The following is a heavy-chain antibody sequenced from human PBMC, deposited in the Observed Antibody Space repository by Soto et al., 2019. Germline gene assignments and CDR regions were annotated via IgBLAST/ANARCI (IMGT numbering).Heavy chain of an antibody. CDR2: INHSGST. V-gene: IGHV4-34*01. Sequence: QVQLQQWGAGLLKPSETLSLTCAVYGGSFSGYYWSWIRQPPGKGLEWIGEINHSGSTNYNPSLKSRVTISVDTSKNQFSLKLSSVTAADTAVYYCARGGILGVGATRGRHDYWGQGTLVTVSS. CDR1: GGSFSGYY. CDR3: ARGGILGVGATRGRHDY. J-gene: IGHJ4*02. D-gene: IGHD1-26*01.